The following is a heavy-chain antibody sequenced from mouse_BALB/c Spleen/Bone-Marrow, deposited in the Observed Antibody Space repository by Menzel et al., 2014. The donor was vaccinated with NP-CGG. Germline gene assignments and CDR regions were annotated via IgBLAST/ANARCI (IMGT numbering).Heavy chain of an antibody. Sequence: EVMLVESGGGLVKPGGSLKLSCAASGFAFSSYDMSWVRQTPEKRLEWVATISSGGSYTYYPDSVKGRFTISRDNARNTLYLQMSSLRSEDTALYYCARLGWYGGYFDVWGAGTTVTVSS. CDR2: ISSGGSYT. V-gene: IGHV5-9*02. CDR3: ARLGWYGGYFDV. CDR1: GFAFSSYD. D-gene: IGHD1-1*02. J-gene: IGHJ1*01.